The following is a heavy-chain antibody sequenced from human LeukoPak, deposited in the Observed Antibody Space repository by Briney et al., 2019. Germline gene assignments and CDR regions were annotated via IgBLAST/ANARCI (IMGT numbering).Heavy chain of an antibody. CDR2: IYPDESNI. CDR1: GYRFPTYW. D-gene: IGHD2-2*03. CDR3: ARPPSRGYSSSFEY. Sequence: GESLKISFKGSGYRFPTYWIAWVRPMPGKGLEWMGIIYPDESNIRYSPSFQGQVTISADKSINTAYLQWSSLKASDTAMYYCARPPSRGYSSSFEYWGQGTLVTVSS. V-gene: IGHV5-51*01. J-gene: IGHJ4*02.